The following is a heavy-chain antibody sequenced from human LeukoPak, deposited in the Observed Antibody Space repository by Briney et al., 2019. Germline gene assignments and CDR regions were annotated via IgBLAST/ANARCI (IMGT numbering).Heavy chain of an antibody. CDR1: GYTFTGYY. CDR2: VDPNSGDA. D-gene: IGHD3-3*01. Sequence: ASVKVSCKASGYTFTGYYMHWVRQAPGQGLEWMGRVDPNSGDAIYGQRFQGRVTMTKDSSIGAAYMELSSLTFDDTAVYYCARDLVGGIWSAAFWGQGTLVTVSS. CDR3: ARDLVGGIWSAAF. J-gene: IGHJ4*02. V-gene: IGHV1-2*06.